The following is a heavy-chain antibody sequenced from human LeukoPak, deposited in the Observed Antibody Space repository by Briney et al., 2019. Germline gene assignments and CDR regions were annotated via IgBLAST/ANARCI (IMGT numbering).Heavy chain of an antibody. V-gene: IGHV3-15*01. Sequence: GGSLRLSCAASGFSFSNAYMCWVRQAPGKGLEWVGRIKSKIDGGATDYAAPVKGRFTISRDDSRNTLYLRMNSLKSEDTAVYYCTTDAGFDSRWYNYWGQGTLVTVSS. D-gene: IGHD6-13*01. CDR3: TTDAGFDSRWYNY. J-gene: IGHJ4*02. CDR2: IKSKIDGGAT. CDR1: GFSFSNAY.